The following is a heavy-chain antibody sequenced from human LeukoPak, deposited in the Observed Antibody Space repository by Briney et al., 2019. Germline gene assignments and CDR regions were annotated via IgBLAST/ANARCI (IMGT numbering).Heavy chain of an antibody. CDR3: ARDLRGGWNYRFDY. V-gene: IGHV1-18*01. Sequence: ASVKVSCKASGYTFTSYGISWVRQAPGQGLEWMGWINDYNGNTNYAQKFQGRVTMTTDTSTTTAYMELRSLRSDDTAVYYCARDLRGGWNYRFDYWGQGTLVTVSS. J-gene: IGHJ4*02. CDR2: INDYNGNT. CDR1: GYTFTSYG. D-gene: IGHD1-7*01.